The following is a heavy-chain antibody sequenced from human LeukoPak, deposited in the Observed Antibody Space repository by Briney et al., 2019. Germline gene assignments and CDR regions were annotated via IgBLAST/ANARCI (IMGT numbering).Heavy chain of an antibody. CDR3: ARSHGTYVPFDY. D-gene: IGHD1-14*01. V-gene: IGHV1-2*02. CDR1: GYTFTGYY. J-gene: IGHJ4*02. CDR2: INPNSGGT. Sequence: ASVEVSCKASGYTFTGYYMHWVRQAPGQGLEWMGWINPNSGGTNYAQKFQGRVTMTRDTSISTAYMELSRLRSDDTAVYYCARSHGTYVPFDYWGQGTLVTVSS.